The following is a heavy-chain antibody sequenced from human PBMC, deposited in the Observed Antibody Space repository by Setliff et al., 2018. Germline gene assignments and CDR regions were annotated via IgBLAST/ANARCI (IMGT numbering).Heavy chain of an antibody. V-gene: IGHV3-23*01. CDR3: ARSTETFSGEDFYFFYYMDV. CDR2: SGSGGST. J-gene: IGHJ6*03. CDR1: GFTFRSYA. D-gene: IGHD4-4*01. Sequence: PGGSLRLSCAASGFTFRSYAMSWVRQAPGKGLEWVSASGSGGSTYYADSVKGRFTISRDNSKNTLYLQMNSLRAEDTAVYYCARSTETFSGEDFYFFYYMDVWGKGTTVTVSS.